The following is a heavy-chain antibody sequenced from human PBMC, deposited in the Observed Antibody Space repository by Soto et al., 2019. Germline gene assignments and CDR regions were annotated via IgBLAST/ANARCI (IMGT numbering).Heavy chain of an antibody. D-gene: IGHD3-10*01. J-gene: IGHJ6*02. CDR1: GFTFSSYG. CDR2: IWYDGSNK. CDR3: AREEWFGDADV. V-gene: IGHV3-33*01. Sequence: QVQLAESGGGVVQPGRSLRLSCAASGFTFSSYGMHWVRQAPGKGLEWVAVIWYDGSNKYYADSMKGRFTISRDNSKNTLYLQMNSLRAEDTAVYYCAREEWFGDADVWGQGTTVTVSS.